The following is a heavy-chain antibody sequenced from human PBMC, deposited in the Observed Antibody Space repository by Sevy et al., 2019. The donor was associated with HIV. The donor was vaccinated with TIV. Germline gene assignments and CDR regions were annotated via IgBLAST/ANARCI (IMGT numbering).Heavy chain of an antibody. CDR2: IYHSGST. CDR3: ARGLGAAAGTRTFDY. J-gene: IGHJ4*02. V-gene: IGHV4-38-2*01. Sequence: SETLSLTCAVSGYSISSGYYWGWIRQPPGKGLEWIGSIYHSGSTYYNPSLKSRVTISVDTSKNQFSLKLSSVTAADTAVYYCARGLGAAAGTRTFDYWGQGTLVTVSS. D-gene: IGHD6-13*01. CDR1: GYSISSGYY.